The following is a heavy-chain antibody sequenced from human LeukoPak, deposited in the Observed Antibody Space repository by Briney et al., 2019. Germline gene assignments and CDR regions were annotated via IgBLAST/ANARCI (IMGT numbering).Heavy chain of an antibody. CDR1: GYTFTAYY. J-gene: IGHJ3*02. CDR2: FNPNNGYT. V-gene: IGHV1-2*02. Sequence: GASVKVSCRASGYTFTAYYIHWVRQAPGQGLEWMGWFNPNNGYTSLPQRFQGRVTMTRDTSIITAYMELSSLTSDDTGMYYCARGPTLGLDIWGQGTMVTVSS. CDR3: ARGPTLGLDI.